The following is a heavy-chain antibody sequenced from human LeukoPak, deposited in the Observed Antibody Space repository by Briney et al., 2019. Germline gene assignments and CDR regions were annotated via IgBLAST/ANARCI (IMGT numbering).Heavy chain of an antibody. V-gene: IGHV3-30-3*01. CDR3: ARAVAGLLVSDY. D-gene: IGHD6-19*01. CDR2: ISYDGGNK. CDR1: GFTFSSCA. J-gene: IGHJ4*02. Sequence: PGGSLRLSCAASGFTFSSCAMHWVRQAPGKGLEWVAVISYDGGNKYYADSVKGRFTISRDNSKNTLYLQMNSLRAEDTAVYYCARAVAGLLVSDYWGQGTLVTVSS.